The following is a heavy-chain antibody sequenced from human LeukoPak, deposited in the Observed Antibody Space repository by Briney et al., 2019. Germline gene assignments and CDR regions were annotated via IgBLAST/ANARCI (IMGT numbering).Heavy chain of an antibody. CDR1: GGSISSGGYS. J-gene: IGHJ3*02. Sequence: PSETLSLTCAVSGGSISSGGYSWSWIRQPPGKGLEWIGYIYYSGSTYYNPSLRSRVTISVDTSKNQFSLKLSSVTAADTAVYYCARHLSWLVLVNDAFDIWGQGTMVTVSS. CDR2: IYYSGST. D-gene: IGHD6-19*01. CDR3: ARHLSWLVLVNDAFDI. V-gene: IGHV4-30-4*07.